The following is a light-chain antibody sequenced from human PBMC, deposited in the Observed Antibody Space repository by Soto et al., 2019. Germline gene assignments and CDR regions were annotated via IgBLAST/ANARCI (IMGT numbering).Light chain of an antibody. CDR2: GVS. CDR3: QQYNKWPPIT. J-gene: IGKJ5*01. V-gene: IGKV3-15*01. Sequence: EIVMTQSPATLSVSPGERATLSCRPSQSVSSNLAWYQQKPGQAPRLLIYGVSTRATGIPARFSGSGSGTEFTLTINSLQSEDLGVYYCQQYNKWPPITFGQGTRLEIK. CDR1: QSVSSN.